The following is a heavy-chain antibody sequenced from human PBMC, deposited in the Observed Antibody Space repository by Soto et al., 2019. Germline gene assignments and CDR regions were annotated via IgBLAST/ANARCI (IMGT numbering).Heavy chain of an antibody. J-gene: IGHJ4*02. CDR3: ARDRRGYTYADFDY. V-gene: IGHV1-18*01. Sequence: ASVKVSCKASGYTFTSYGISLVRQAPVQVLELIVWIITYNFNTNSSQKLQGRFTITTYTSTITSYIELRSLISDDTAVYYCARDRRGYTYADFDYWGQGTLVTVSS. CDR2: IITYNFNT. D-gene: IGHD5-18*01. CDR1: GYTFTSYG.